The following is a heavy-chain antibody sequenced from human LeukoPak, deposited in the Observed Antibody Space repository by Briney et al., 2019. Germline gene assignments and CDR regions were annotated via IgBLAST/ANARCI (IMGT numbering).Heavy chain of an antibody. CDR1: GGSISSSSYY. CDR3: ARGGSGYDAFGI. D-gene: IGHD3-10*01. Sequence: PSETLSLTCTVSGGSISSSSYYWGWIRQPPGKGLEWIGSIYYSGSTYYNPSLKSRVTISVDTSKNQFSLKLSSVTAADTAVYYCARGGSGYDAFGIWGQGTMVTVSS. CDR2: IYYSGST. V-gene: IGHV4-39*07. J-gene: IGHJ3*02.